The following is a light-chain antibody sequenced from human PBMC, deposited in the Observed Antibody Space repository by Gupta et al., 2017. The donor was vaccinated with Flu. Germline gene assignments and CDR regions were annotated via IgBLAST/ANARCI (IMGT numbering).Light chain of an antibody. J-gene: IGKJ1*01. CDR3: QQYNSYWT. Sequence: DIQMTQSPSTLSASVGDRLTITWRASQSISSWLAWYQQKPGKAPKLLIYKASSLESGVPSRFSGSGSGTEFTLTISSLQPDDFATYYCQQYNSYWTFGQGTKVEIK. CDR2: KAS. V-gene: IGKV1-5*03. CDR1: QSISSW.